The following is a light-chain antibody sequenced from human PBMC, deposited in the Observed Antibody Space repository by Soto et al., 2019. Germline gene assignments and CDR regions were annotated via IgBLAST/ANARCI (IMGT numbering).Light chain of an antibody. CDR1: QSVSNNY. CDR2: GAS. V-gene: IGKV3-20*01. J-gene: IGKJ1*01. CDR3: QQYGSSGT. Sequence: EILLTQSPGTLSLPPGERATLSCGASQSVSNNYLAWYQQKPGQAPRLLIYGASNRATGIPDRFSGSGSGTDFTLTIRRLEPEDFAVYYCQQYGSSGTFGQGTKLDIK.